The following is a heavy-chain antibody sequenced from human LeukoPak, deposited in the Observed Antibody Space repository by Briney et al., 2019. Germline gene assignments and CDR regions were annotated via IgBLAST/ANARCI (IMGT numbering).Heavy chain of an antibody. CDR1: GFTFSSYW. D-gene: IGHD3-22*01. J-gene: IGHJ5*02. CDR3: ARKLYYYHSSGKGWFDP. V-gene: IGHV3-7*01. Sequence: GGSLRLSCADSGFTFSSYWMSWVRQAPGKGLEWVANIKQDGSEKYYVDSVKGRFTISRDNAKNSLYLQMNSLRAEDTAVYYCARKLYYYHSSGKGWFDPWGQGTLVTVSS. CDR2: IKQDGSEK.